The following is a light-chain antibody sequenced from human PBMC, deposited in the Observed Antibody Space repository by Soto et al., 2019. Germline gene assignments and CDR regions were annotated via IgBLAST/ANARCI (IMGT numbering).Light chain of an antibody. CDR2: EVS. CDR3: SLYTSSGTYV. CDR1: SNDVGSFNC. V-gene: IGLV2-18*01. Sequence: QSVLAQPPSVSGSPGQSVTISCAGTSNDVGSFNCVSWYQKTPGTAPKVVIYEVSNRPSGVPDRFSGSRSGSTASLTISGLQAEDEVHYYCSLYTSSGTYVFGTGTKVTVL. J-gene: IGLJ1*01.